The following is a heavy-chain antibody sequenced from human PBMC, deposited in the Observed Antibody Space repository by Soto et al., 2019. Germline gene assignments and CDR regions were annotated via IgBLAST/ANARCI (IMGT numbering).Heavy chain of an antibody. CDR2: INPSDGNR. Sequence: ASVKVSCKASGYSFSFYGINWVRQAPGQGLEWMRWINPSDGNRNFAQKFEDRVTMTTATSTNTAYMELRSLKSDYTAIYYCARVDDILTGGADYWGQGTLVTVSS. J-gene: IGHJ4*02. V-gene: IGHV1-18*01. CDR3: ARVDDILTGGADY. D-gene: IGHD3-9*01. CDR1: GYSFSFYG.